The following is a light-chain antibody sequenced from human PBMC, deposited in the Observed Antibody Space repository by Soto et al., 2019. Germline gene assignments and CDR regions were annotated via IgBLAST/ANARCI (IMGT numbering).Light chain of an antibody. V-gene: IGKV3-20*01. CDR2: GAS. Sequence: GVTKSPGTLSLSTGERATLSCRASQSVSSSYLAWYQQKPGQAPRLLIYGASSRATGIPDRFSGSGSGTDFTLTISRLEPEDFAVYYCQQYGSSPTTFGPRTKVDIK. CDR3: QQYGSSPTT. J-gene: IGKJ1*01. CDR1: QSVSSSY.